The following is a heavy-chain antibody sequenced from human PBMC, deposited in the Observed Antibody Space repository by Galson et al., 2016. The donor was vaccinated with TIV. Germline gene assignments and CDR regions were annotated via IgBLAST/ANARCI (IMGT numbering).Heavy chain of an antibody. CDR2: IYPGDSDT. CDR1: GYSFTTYW. J-gene: IGHJ6*02. D-gene: IGHD3-16*01. V-gene: IGHV5-51*01. CDR3: ATSRGHYYGLDV. Sequence: SGAEVKQPGESLKISCKASGYSFTTYWIGWVRQMPGKGLEWMGIIYPGDSDTRYNPSFQGQVAITADKSITTAYLQWSSLTASDTAMYYCATSRGHYYGLDVWGQGTPVTVSS.